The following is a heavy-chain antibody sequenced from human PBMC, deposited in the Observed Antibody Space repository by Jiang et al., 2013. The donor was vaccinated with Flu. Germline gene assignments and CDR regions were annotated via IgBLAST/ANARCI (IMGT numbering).Heavy chain of an antibody. D-gene: IGHD3-3*01. J-gene: IGHJ6*02. Sequence: GLVKPSQTLSLTCTVSGGSISSGGYYWSWIRQHPGKGLEWIGYIYYSGSTYYNPSLKSRVTISVDTSKNQFSLKLSSVTAADTAVYYCARELRFLEFLGVGMDVWGQGTTVTVSS. V-gene: IGHV4-31*03. CDR2: IYYSGST. CDR3: ARELRFLEFLGVGMDV. CDR1: GGSISSGGYY.